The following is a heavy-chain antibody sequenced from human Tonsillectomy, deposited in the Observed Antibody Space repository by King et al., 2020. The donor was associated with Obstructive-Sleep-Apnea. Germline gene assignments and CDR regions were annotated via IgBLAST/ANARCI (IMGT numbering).Heavy chain of an antibody. J-gene: IGHJ4*02. CDR3: ASSIYCSSTSCYFDY. Sequence: LQLQESGPGLVKPSQTLSLTCTVSGGSIIRGGYYWSWIRLHPGKCLEGIGYIYYRGSTYYNPSLKSRGTISVDTSTNQFPLKLSSVTAADTAVYYCASSIYCSSTSCYFDYWGQGTLVTVSS. V-gene: IGHV4-31*03. CDR1: GGSIIRGGYY. CDR2: IYYRGST. D-gene: IGHD2-2*01.